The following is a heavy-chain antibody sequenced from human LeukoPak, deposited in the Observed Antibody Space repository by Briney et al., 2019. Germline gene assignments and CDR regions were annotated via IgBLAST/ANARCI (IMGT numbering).Heavy chain of an antibody. J-gene: IGHJ4*02. D-gene: IGHD6-13*01. CDR2: IYTSGST. Sequence: SQTLSLTCTVSGGSISSGDYYWSWIRQPAGKGLEWIGRIYTSGSTNYNPSLKSRVTMSVDTSKNQFSLKLSSVTAADTAVYYCARGARGIPSSSWLLDYWGQGTLVNVSS. CDR3: ARGARGIPSSSWLLDY. V-gene: IGHV4-61*02. CDR1: GGSISSGDYY.